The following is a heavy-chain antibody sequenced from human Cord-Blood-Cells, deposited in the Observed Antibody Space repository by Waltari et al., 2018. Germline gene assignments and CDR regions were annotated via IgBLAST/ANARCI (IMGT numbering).Heavy chain of an antibody. V-gene: IGHV1-24*01. CDR3: ATGRVSIAARPNYFDY. Sequence: QVQLVPSGAEVKKPGASVKVSCKVSGYTLIDLFMHWVRQAPAKGLEWMGGFEPEDGETIYAQKFQGRVTMTEDTSTDTAYMELSSLRSEDTAVYYCATGRVSIAARPNYFDYWGQGTLVTVSS. J-gene: IGHJ4*02. D-gene: IGHD6-6*01. CDR2: FEPEDGET. CDR1: GYTLIDLF.